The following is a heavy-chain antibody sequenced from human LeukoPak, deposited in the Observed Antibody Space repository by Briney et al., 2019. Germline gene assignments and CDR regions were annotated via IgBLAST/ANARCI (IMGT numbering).Heavy chain of an antibody. CDR1: VFSFSTYA. D-gene: IGHD2-2*01. Sequence: ASVKVSCKASVFSFSTYAINWVRQAPGQGLEWMGWINGYNGNTKYEQTVQCRVTMTTDTFTSTAYMELRSLRSDDTAVYYCAREEIVVSYGMDVWGQGNTVTVSS. J-gene: IGHJ6*02. CDR3: AREEIVVSYGMDV. CDR2: INGYNGNT. V-gene: IGHV1-18*01.